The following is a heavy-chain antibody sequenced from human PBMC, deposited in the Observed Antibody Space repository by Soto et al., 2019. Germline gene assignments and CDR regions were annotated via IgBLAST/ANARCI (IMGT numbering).Heavy chain of an antibody. D-gene: IGHD6-19*01. J-gene: IGHJ4*02. Sequence: SETLSLTCTVSGGSISSSSYYWGWIRQPPGKGLEWIGSIFYSGSTYYNPSLKSRVTISVDRSKNQFSLKLSSVTAADTAVYYCARAGGFGAVAADYWGQGTLVTVSS. CDR1: GGSISSSSYY. CDR2: IFYSGST. V-gene: IGHV4-39*01. CDR3: ARAGGFGAVAADY.